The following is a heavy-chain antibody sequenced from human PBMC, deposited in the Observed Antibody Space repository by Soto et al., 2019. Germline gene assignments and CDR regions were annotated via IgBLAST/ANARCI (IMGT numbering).Heavy chain of an antibody. CDR1: GGTFSSYA. V-gene: IGHV1-69*12. CDR3: ARDRELRFLEWLLTPYYYYGMDV. D-gene: IGHD3-3*01. CDR2: IIPIFGTA. J-gene: IGHJ6*02. Sequence: QVQLVQSGAEVKKPGSSVKVSCKASGGTFSSYAISWVRQAPGQGLEWMGGIIPIFGTANYAQKFQGRVTITADESTSTAYMELSSLRSEDTAVYYCARDRELRFLEWLLTPYYYYGMDVWGQGTTVTVSS.